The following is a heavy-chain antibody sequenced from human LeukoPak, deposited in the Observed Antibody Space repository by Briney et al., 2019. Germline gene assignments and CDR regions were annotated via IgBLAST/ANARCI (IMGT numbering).Heavy chain of an antibody. CDR3: TRSGFGGGVHFDY. Sequence: ASVKVSCKASGYTLTSYDINWVRQAAGQGLEWMGWMNPNSGDTGYVEKFQGRVTMTRDTSITTAYMELSSLRSEDTAAYYCTRSGFGGGVHFDYWGQGTPVTVSS. J-gene: IGHJ4*02. CDR1: GYTLTSYD. V-gene: IGHV1-8*01. CDR2: MNPNSGDT. D-gene: IGHD3-16*01.